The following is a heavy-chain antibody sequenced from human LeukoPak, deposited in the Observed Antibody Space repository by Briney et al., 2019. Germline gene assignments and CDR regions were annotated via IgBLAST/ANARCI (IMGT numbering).Heavy chain of an antibody. CDR2: ISYDGSNK. CDR1: GFTFSSYA. Sequence: GGSLRLSCAASGFTFSSYAMHWVRQAPGKGLEWVAVISYDGSNKYYADSVKGRFTISRDNSKNTLYLQMNSLRAEDTAVYYCASAPATPGLHWGQGTLVTVSS. D-gene: IGHD1-26*01. J-gene: IGHJ4*02. V-gene: IGHV3-30-3*01. CDR3: ASAPATPGLH.